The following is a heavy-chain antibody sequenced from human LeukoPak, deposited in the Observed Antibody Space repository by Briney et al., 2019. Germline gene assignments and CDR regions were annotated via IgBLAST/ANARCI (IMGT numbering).Heavy chain of an antibody. V-gene: IGHV3-30*03. CDR3: ARKGTGLAFDV. D-gene: IGHD3-10*01. CDR2: LSSDGNNQ. CDR1: GFTFSCCG. J-gene: IGHJ3*01. Sequence: PGGSLRLSCAASGFTFSCCGMHWVRQAAGKGLEWVTVLSSDGNNQYYADSVKGRFTISRDISKNTIYLQMNSLRAEDTAVYYCARKGTGLAFDVWGQGTMVTVSS.